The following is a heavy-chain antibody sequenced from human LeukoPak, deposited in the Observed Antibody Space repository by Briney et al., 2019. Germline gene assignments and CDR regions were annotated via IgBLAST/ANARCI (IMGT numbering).Heavy chain of an antibody. CDR1: GDTLDSYG. D-gene: IGHD4-17*01. Sequence: ASVKVSCKASGDTLDSYGFSWVRQAPGQGLEWMGWISAHKGDTNYAQKFRGRVTMTTDTSTSTAYMELRSLTSDDTAVYSCARSPYGDIDYWGQGTLVTVSS. CDR2: ISAHKGDT. J-gene: IGHJ4*02. V-gene: IGHV1-18*01. CDR3: ARSPYGDIDY.